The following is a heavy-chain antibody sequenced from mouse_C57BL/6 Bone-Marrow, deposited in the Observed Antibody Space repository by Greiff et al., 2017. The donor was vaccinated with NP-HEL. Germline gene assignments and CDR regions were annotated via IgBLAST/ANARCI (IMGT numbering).Heavy chain of an antibody. J-gene: IGHJ1*03. CDR3: ARRYGYDENFDV. D-gene: IGHD2-2*01. CDR1: GFTFSSYG. CDR2: ISSGGSYT. Sequence: EVKVIESGGDLVKPGGSLKLSCAASGFTFSSYGMSWVRQTPDKRLEWVATISSGGSYTYYPDSVKGRFTISRDNAKNTLYLQMSSLKSEDTAMYYCARRYGYDENFDVWGTGTTVTVSS. V-gene: IGHV5-6*02.